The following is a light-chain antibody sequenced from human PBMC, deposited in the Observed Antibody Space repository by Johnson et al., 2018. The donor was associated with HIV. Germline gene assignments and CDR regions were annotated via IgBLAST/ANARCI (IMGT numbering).Light chain of an antibody. J-gene: IGLJ1*01. Sequence: QSVLTQPPSVSAAPGQKVTISCSGSSSDMGNYAVSWYQQLPGTAPKLLIYENNKRPSGIPDRFSGYKSGASATLGITGLQTGDEADYYCATWDTSLSAGGVFGTGTKVTVL. CDR1: SSDMGNYA. V-gene: IGLV1-51*02. CDR2: ENN. CDR3: ATWDTSLSAGGV.